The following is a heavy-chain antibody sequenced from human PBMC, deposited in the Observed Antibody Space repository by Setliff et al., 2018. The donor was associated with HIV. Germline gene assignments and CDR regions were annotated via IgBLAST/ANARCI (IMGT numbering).Heavy chain of an antibody. CDR2: IFPSDSDT. Sequence: GESLKISCRGFGYSFGDYWIGWVRQKPGQGLEWMGIIFPSDSDTRVNPSFQGQVTISADRSTYGAFLQWRSLKASDTGMYFCARHRVDTSMLVVKSPGAFDLWGQGVLVTVSS. CDR1: GYSFGDYW. CDR3: ARHRVDTSMLVVKSPGAFDL. D-gene: IGHD3-22*01. V-gene: IGHV5-51*01. J-gene: IGHJ3*01.